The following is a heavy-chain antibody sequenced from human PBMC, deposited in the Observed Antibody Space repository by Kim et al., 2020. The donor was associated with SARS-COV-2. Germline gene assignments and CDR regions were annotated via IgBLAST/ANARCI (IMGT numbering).Heavy chain of an antibody. V-gene: IGHV4-34*01. D-gene: IGHD2-2*01. CDR2: INHSGST. Sequence: SETLSLTCAVYGGSFSGYYWSWIRQPPGKGLEWIGEINHSGSTNYNPSLKSRVTISVDTSKNQFSLKLSSVTAADTAVYYCAAGGIVVVPAAMGYNWFDPWGQGTLVTVSS. CDR1: GGSFSGYY. J-gene: IGHJ5*02. CDR3: AAGGIVVVPAAMGYNWFDP.